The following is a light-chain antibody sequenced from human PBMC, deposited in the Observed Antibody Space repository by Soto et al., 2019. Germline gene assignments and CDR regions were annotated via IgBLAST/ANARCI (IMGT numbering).Light chain of an antibody. V-gene: IGKV1-5*01. CDR2: DAS. CDR1: QRISSW. CDR3: QQYDSFSVT. Sequence: DIQRTQSPSTLSASIGDTISVTCRASQRISSWLAWYQQKPGKAPKLLMYDASTLESGVPSRFSGSGSGTGFTLTISSLQPDDFATYYCQQYDSFSVTFGQGTRLEIK. J-gene: IGKJ5*01.